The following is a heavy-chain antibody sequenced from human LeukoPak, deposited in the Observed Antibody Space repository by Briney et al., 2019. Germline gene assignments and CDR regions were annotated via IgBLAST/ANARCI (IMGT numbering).Heavy chain of an antibody. V-gene: IGHV1-18*01. J-gene: IGHJ3*01. CDR3: AREMAAAFFDV. D-gene: IGHD2-15*01. CDR2: ISAYNGNT. CDR1: GYTFTSYG. Sequence: ASVKVSCKASGYTFTSYGISRVRQAPGQGLEWMGWISAYNGNTNYAQKVQGRVIMTTDTDTSTAYMELRSLRSDDTAVYYCAREMAAAFFDVWGQGTMVTVSS.